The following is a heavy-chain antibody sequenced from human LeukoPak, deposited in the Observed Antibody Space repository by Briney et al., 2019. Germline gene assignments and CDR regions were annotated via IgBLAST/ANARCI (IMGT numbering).Heavy chain of an antibody. Sequence: SETLSLTCAVSGGSISSSNWWSWVRQPPGKGLEWIGEIYHSGSTNYNPSLKSRVTISVDKSKNQFSLKLSSVTAADTAVYYCARRNYRSGWEGFDYWGQGTMVTVSS. CDR2: IYHSGST. CDR1: GGSISSSNW. J-gene: IGHJ4*03. CDR3: ARRNYRSGWEGFDY. V-gene: IGHV4-4*02. D-gene: IGHD6-19*01.